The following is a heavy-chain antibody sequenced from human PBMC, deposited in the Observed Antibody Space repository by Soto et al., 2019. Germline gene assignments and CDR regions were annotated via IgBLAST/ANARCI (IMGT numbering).Heavy chain of an antibody. V-gene: IGHV4-61*01. J-gene: IGHJ6*02. D-gene: IGHD2-15*01. CDR2: TNCSGSN. CDR3: AREHGDIVVGEAPIYYYYGMDV. Sequence: SETLSLTCTVSGGSISSGYCCWSWLRHAPGLGLVGSGYTNCSGSNNPNLSLQSRVTMSVDTSKNQFSLTLSSVTAAGTAVYYCAREHGDIVVGEAPIYYYYGMDVWGQGTTVTVSS. CDR1: GGSISSGYCC.